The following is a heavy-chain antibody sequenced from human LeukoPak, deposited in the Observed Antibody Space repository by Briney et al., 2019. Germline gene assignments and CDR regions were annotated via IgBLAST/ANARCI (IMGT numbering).Heavy chain of an antibody. J-gene: IGHJ3*02. V-gene: IGHV3-9*03. CDR1: GFTFDDYA. Sequence: GGSLRLSCAASGFTFDDYAMHWVRQAPGKGLEWVSGVSWNSGSIGYADSVKGRFTISRDNAKNSLYLQMNSLRAEDMALYYCAKVGTTGTTLDAFDIWGQGTMVTVSS. CDR3: AKVGTTGTTLDAFDI. D-gene: IGHD1-1*01. CDR2: VSWNSGSI.